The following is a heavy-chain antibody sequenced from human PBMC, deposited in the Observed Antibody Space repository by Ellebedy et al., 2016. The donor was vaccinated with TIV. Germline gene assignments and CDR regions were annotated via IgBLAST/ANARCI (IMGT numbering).Heavy chain of an antibody. CDR2: IGSVSSHT. CDR3: AGRVAGKASFDY. V-gene: IGHV3-11*06. J-gene: IGHJ4*02. Sequence: GESLKISCAASGFTFSDYYMNWIRQAPGKGLEWVSYIGSVSSHTNYADSVKGRFTVSRDNAKNSLYLQMNSLRAEDTAVYYCAGRVAGKASFDYWGQGTLVTVSS. CDR1: GFTFSDYY. D-gene: IGHD6-19*01.